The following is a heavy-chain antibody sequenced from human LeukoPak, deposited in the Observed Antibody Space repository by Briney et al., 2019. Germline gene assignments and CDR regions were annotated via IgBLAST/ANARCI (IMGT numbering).Heavy chain of an antibody. D-gene: IGHD1-26*01. CDR3: AKTVSSGSYPY. CDR2: ISGSGGST. Sequence: GXLRLSCAXXXXXXSXXAMXXXRXAPXXXLECVSAISGSGGSTYYADSVKGRFTISRDNSKNTLYLQMNSLRAEDTAVYYCAKTVSSGSYPYWGQGTLVTVSS. J-gene: IGHJ4*02. CDR1: XXXXSXXA. V-gene: IGHV3-23*01.